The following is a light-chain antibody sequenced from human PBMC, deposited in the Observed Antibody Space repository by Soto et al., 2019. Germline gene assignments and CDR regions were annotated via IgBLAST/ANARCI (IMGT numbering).Light chain of an antibody. CDR2: DAS. V-gene: IGKV1-9*01. CDR1: QDIGNY. Sequence: IQLTQSPSSLSASVGDRVTISCRASQDIGNYLAWYQQKPGEAPKLLIYDASTLQSGVPLRFGGSGSGTDFPLTISILHPEDVATYYCQQRNKYPVTFGQGTRLEIK. CDR3: QQRNKYPVT. J-gene: IGKJ5*01.